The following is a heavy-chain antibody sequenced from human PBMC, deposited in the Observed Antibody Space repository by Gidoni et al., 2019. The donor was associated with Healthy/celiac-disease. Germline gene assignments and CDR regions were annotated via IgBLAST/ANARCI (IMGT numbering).Heavy chain of an antibody. J-gene: IGHJ4*02. Sequence: QVQLVESGGGVVQPGRSLRLSCAASGFTFSSYGMHWVRQAPGKGLEWVAVICYDGSNKYYADSVKGRFTISRDNSKNTLYLQMNSLRAEDTAVYYCARDSSSGPLGYWGQGTLVTVSS. CDR3: ARDSSSGPLGY. D-gene: IGHD6-19*01. V-gene: IGHV3-33*01. CDR2: ICYDGSNK. CDR1: GFTFSSYG.